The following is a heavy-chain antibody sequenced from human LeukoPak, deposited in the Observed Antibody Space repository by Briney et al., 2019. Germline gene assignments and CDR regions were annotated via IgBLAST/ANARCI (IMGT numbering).Heavy chain of an antibody. Sequence: SETLSLTCTVSGGSISSSSYYWGWIRQPPGKGLEWIGSIYYSGSTYYNPSLKSRVTISVDTSKNQFSLKLSSVTAADTAVYYCARDLTGQLGAWDYWGQGTLVTVSS. CDR1: GGSISSSSYY. D-gene: IGHD5-18*01. J-gene: IGHJ4*02. CDR3: ARDLTGQLGAWDY. CDR2: IYYSGST. V-gene: IGHV4-39*02.